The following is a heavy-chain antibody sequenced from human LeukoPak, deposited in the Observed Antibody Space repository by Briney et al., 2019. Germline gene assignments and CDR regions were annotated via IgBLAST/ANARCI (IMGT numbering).Heavy chain of an antibody. V-gene: IGHV4-39*01. CDR1: GGSISSSSYY. CDR2: IYYSGST. Sequence: KPSETLSLTCTVSGGSISSSSYYWGWIRQPPGKGLEWIGSIYYSGSTCYNPSLKSRVTISVDTSKNQFSLKLSSVTAADTAVYYCARGIANVYYYSYYFDYWGQGTLVTVSS. D-gene: IGHD3-16*01. CDR3: ARGIANVYYYSYYFDY. J-gene: IGHJ4*02.